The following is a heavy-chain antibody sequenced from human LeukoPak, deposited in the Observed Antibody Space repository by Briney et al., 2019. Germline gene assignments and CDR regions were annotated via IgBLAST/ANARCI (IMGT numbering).Heavy chain of an antibody. Sequence: GASVKVSCKTSGYIFSSYGVSWVRQAPGQGLEWMGRISGYDGNIKYAQKFQGRVTMTTDTSTNTAYMELRSLRSDDTAVYYCARAIEMYSSSWDLDYWGQGTLVTVSS. CDR3: ARAIEMYSSSWDLDY. J-gene: IGHJ4*02. V-gene: IGHV1-18*01. CDR2: ISGYDGNI. D-gene: IGHD6-13*01. CDR1: GYIFSSYG.